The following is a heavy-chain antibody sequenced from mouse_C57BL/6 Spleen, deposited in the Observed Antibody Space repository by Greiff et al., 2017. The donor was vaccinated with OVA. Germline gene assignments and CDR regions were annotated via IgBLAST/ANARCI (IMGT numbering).Heavy chain of an antibody. D-gene: IGHD1-1*01. CDR1: GYTFTDYY. V-gene: IGHV1-26*01. J-gene: IGHJ2*01. CDR3: ARHYGSSLLDY. Sequence: EVQLQQSGPELVKPGASVKISCKASGYTFTDYYMNWVKQSHGKSLEWIGDINPNNGGTSYNQKFKGKATLTVDKSSSTAYMELRSLTSEDSAVYYCARHYGSSLLDYWGQGTTLTVSS. CDR2: INPNNGGT.